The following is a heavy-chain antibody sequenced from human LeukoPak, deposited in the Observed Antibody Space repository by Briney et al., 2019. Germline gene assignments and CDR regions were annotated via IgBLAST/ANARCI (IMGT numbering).Heavy chain of an antibody. CDR2: IYYSGST. J-gene: IGHJ4*02. CDR3: ARGRGVRGVIIID. CDR1: GGSISSYY. D-gene: IGHD3-10*01. V-gene: IGHV4-59*08. Sequence: PSETLSLTCTVSGGSISSYYWSWIRQPPGKGLEWIGYIYYSGSTNYNPSLKSRVTISVDTSKNQFSLKLSSVTAADTAVYYCARGRGVRGVIIIDWGQGTLVTVSS.